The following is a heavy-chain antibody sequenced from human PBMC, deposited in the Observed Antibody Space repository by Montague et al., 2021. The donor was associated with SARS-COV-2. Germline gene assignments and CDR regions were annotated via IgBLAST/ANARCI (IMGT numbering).Heavy chain of an antibody. J-gene: IGHJ4*01. CDR2: IYWYDER. V-gene: IGHV2-5*01. CDR3: GYCLHRGSPNWYFDF. CDR1: GFSLDTSGEA. D-gene: IGHD1-1*01. Sequence: PALVKPTQTLTLTCTFSGFSLDTSGEAVGWIRQPPGKALEWLAVIYWYDERRYSPSLKSRLTIRKGTSKNQVVLTMTNMDPVDTATYFCGYCLHRGSPNWYFDFWGHGTLVTVSS.